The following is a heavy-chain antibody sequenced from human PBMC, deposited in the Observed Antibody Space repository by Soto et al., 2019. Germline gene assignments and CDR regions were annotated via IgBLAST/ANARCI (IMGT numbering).Heavy chain of an antibody. V-gene: IGHV3-48*03. Sequence: EVQLVESGGGLVQPGGSLRLSCVASGFTFSSYEMYWVRQAPGKGLEWVSYIPPAGQPIFYADSVKGRFTISRDNAKNELYLQMNSLRAEDTAVYYCARRGSSWGQGTMVTVSS. D-gene: IGHD2-2*01. CDR1: GFTFSSYE. CDR2: IPPAGQPI. CDR3: ARRGSS. J-gene: IGHJ3*01.